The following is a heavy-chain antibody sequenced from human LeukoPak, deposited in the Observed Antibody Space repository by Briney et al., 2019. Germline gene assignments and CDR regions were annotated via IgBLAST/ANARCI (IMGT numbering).Heavy chain of an antibody. J-gene: IGHJ4*02. V-gene: IGHV3-48*02. CDR1: GFTFSTYS. CDR3: ARDYYYSSGFYGLDY. Sequence: GGSLRLSCAASGFTFSTYSMNWVRQAPRKGLEWVSYISSDGSTKYYSDSVKGRFTISRDNAKNSLHLQVNSLRDEDTAVYYCARDYYYSSGFYGLDYWGQGTLVTVSS. D-gene: IGHD3-22*01. CDR2: ISSDGSTK.